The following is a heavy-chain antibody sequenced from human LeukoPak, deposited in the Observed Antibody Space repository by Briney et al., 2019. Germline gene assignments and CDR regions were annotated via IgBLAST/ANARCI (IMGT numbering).Heavy chain of an antibody. D-gene: IGHD3-22*01. J-gene: IGHJ4*02. V-gene: IGHV3-48*01. Sequence: AGGSLRLSCAASGFTFSNYLMHWVRQTPGKGLEWVSYISSSSSTIYYADSVKGRFTISRDNAKNSLYLQMNSLRAEDTAVYYCARGAYYYEDWGQGTLVTVSS. CDR1: GFTFSNYL. CDR2: ISSSSSTI. CDR3: ARGAYYYED.